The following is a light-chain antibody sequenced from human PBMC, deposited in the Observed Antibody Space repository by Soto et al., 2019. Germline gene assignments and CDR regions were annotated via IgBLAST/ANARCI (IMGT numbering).Light chain of an antibody. CDR3: QQYGSSHRN. CDR1: QSVSSSY. V-gene: IGKV3-20*01. J-gene: IGKJ3*01. CDR2: GAS. Sequence: EIVLTQSPGTLSLSPGERATLSCRASQSVSSSYLAWYQQKPGQAPRLLIYGASSRATGIPDRFSGSGSGTDVTLTISRLEPEDFEVYYCQQYGSSHRNFGTGTKVNI.